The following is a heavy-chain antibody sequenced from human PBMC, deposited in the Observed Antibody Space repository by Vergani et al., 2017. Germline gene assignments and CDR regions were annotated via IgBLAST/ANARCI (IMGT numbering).Heavy chain of an antibody. V-gene: IGHV3-21*01. CDR2: ISSSSSYI. CDR1: GFTFSSYS. Sequence: EVQLVESGGGLVKPGGSLRLSCAASGFTFSSYSMDWVRHAPGKGLEWVSSISSSSSYIYYADSVKGRFTISRDNAKNSLSLQMNSLRAEDTAVYYCARANCSSTSCYGGYWGQGTLVTVSS. D-gene: IGHD2-2*01. J-gene: IGHJ4*02. CDR3: ARANCSSTSCYGGY.